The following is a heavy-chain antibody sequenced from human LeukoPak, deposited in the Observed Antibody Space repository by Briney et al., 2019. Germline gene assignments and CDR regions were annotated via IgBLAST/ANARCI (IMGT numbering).Heavy chain of an antibody. CDR2: IYHSGST. Sequence: SETLSLTCAVSGYSISSGYYWGWIRQPPGKGLEWIGSIYHSGSTYYNPSLKSRVTISVDTSKNQFSLKLSSVTAADTAVYYCARDLSGDYYGSGSYFDWGQGTPVTVSS. CDR3: ARDLSGDYYGSGSYFD. CDR1: GYSISSGYY. D-gene: IGHD3-10*01. J-gene: IGHJ4*02. V-gene: IGHV4-38-2*02.